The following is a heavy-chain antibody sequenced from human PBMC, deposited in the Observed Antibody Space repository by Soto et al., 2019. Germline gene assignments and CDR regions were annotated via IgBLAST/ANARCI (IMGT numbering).Heavy chain of an antibody. D-gene: IGHD2-2*01. CDR2: IIPIFGTA. V-gene: IGHV1-69*01. J-gene: IGHJ2*01. CDR1: GGTFSSYA. Sequence: QVQLVQSGAEVKKPGSSVKVSCKASGGTFSSYAISWVRQAPGQGLEWMGGIIPIFGTANYAQKFQGRVTITADESTSTAYMELSSLRSEDTAVYYCARSEDIVVVPASLNWYFDLWGRGTLVTVSS. CDR3: ARSEDIVVVPASLNWYFDL.